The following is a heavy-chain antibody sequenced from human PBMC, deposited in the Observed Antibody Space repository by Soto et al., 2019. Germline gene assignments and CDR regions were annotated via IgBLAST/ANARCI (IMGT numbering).Heavy chain of an antibody. CDR2: ISSSSSVI. D-gene: IGHD1-7*01. J-gene: IGHJ6*02. V-gene: IGHV3-48*01. Sequence: EVQLVESGGGLVQPGGSLRLSCATSGFILSDCAMNWVRQAPGKGLEWVSYISSSSSVIDYADSVKGRFTVSRDNARNSLYLQMNSPEAEDNAWYYWRRDPSLGSNWDYLMDGRGQGTTVTVSS. CDR1: GFILSDCA. CDR3: RRDPSLGSNWDYLMDG.